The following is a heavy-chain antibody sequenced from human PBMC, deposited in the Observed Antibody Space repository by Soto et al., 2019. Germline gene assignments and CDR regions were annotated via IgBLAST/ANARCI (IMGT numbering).Heavy chain of an antibody. CDR2: IIPIFGTA. Sequence: SVKVSCKASGGTFSSYAISWVRQAPGQGLEWKGGIIPIFGTANYAQKFQGRVTITADESTSTAYMELSSLRSDDTAVYYCATGAAGVAAHVIWGQGTLVTVSS. V-gene: IGHV1-69*13. D-gene: IGHD6-13*01. J-gene: IGHJ4*02. CDR3: ATGAAGVAAHVI. CDR1: GGTFSSYA.